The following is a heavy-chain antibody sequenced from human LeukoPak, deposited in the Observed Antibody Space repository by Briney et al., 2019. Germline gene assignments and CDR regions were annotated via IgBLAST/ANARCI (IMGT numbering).Heavy chain of an antibody. CDR2: IKQDGSEK. D-gene: IGHD5-12*01. V-gene: IGHV3-7*01. CDR1: GFTFSSYW. J-gene: IGHJ5*02. Sequence: GGSLRLSCAASGFTFSSYWMSWVRQAPGKGLEWVANIKQDGSEKYYVDSVKGRFTISRDNAKNSLYLQMNSLRAEDTAVYYCARDRGPMGYSGYDPWFDPWGQGTLVTVSS. CDR3: ARDRGPMGYSGYDPWFDP.